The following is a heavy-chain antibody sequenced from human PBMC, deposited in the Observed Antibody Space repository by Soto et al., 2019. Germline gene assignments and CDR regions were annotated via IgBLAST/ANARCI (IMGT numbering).Heavy chain of an antibody. D-gene: IGHD2-15*01. V-gene: IGHV1-69*12. CDR1: GGTFSSYA. J-gene: IGHJ2*01. Sequence: QVQLVQSGAEVKKPGSSVKVSCKASGGTFSSYAISWVRQAPGQGLEWMGGIIPNFGTANYAQKFQGRVTITADESTSTAYMDLSSLRSEETAVYYCARVVTVVKSFHYWYFDLWGRGTLVTVSS. CDR2: IIPNFGTA. CDR3: ARVVTVVKSFHYWYFDL.